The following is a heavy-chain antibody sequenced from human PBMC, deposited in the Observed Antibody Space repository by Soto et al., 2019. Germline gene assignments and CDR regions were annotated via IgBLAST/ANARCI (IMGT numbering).Heavy chain of an antibody. CDR1: GGSVNSGGYH. V-gene: IGHV4-31*03. D-gene: IGHD1-1*01. J-gene: IGHJ6*02. Sequence: SETLSLTCTVSGGSVNSGGYHWSWIRQHPGKGLEWIGDIYYSGSTYYNPSLKSRVTISIDTSTNHFSLHLSALTAADTAVYYCARAPIPNWNYYGMDVWGQGTTVT. CDR3: ARAPIPNWNYYGMDV. CDR2: IYYSGST.